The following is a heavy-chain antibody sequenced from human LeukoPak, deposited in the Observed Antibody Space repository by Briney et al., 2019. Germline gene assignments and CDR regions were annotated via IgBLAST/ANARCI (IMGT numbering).Heavy chain of an antibody. CDR1: GGSISSSSYY. CDR3: ARQVRGVTLDNWFDP. Sequence: SGTLSLTCTVSGGSISSSSYYWGWIRQPPGKGLEWIGSIYYSGSTYCNPSLKSRVTISVDTSKNQFSLKLSSVTAADTAVYYCARQVRGVTLDNWFDPWGQGTLVTVSS. J-gene: IGHJ5*02. CDR2: IYYSGST. D-gene: IGHD3-10*01. V-gene: IGHV4-39*01.